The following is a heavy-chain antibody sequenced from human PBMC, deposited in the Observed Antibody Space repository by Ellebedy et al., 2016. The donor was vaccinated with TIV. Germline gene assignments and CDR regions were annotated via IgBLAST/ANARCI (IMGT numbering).Heavy chain of an antibody. CDR3: VRPTYFDILTGSPFEH. D-gene: IGHD3-9*01. J-gene: IGHJ4*02. V-gene: IGHV3-48*03. Sequence: GESLKISCAASGFNFGSFAMSWARQAPGKGLEWISYISSSGSTIFYAESVKGRFSVSRDNAKNSLYLQMDSLRAEDTALYYCVRPTYFDILTGSPFEHWGQGVLVIVSS. CDR2: ISSSGSTI. CDR1: GFNFGSFA.